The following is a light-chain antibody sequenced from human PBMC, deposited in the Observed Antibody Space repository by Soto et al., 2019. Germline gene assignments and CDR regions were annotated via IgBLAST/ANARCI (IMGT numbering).Light chain of an antibody. V-gene: IGKV3-15*01. CDR2: GAS. CDR3: QQYHNWPPIT. J-gene: IGKJ5*01. Sequence: EIVMTQSPSTLSVSPGERATLSCRASQSVSSNLAWYQQKPGQAPRLLIYGASTRATGIPARFSGSGSGTEFTLTISSLQSADVAVYYCQQYHNWPPITFGQGTRLEIK. CDR1: QSVSSN.